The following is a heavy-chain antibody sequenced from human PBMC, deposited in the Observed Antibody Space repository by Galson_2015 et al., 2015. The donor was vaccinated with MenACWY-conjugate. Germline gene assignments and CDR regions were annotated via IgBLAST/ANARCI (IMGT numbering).Heavy chain of an antibody. CDR3: ARKGPNGRPPDGFDI. CDR2: INSDGSST. V-gene: IGHV3-74*01. CDR1: GFSFSSYW. J-gene: IGHJ3*02. D-gene: IGHD2-8*01. Sequence: SLRLSCAASGFSFSSYWMHWVRQLPGKGPVWVSRINSDGSSTSYADSVKGRFTISRDNAKNKLYLQMSSLRAEDTAVYYCARKGPNGRPPDGFDIWGQGTMVTVSS.